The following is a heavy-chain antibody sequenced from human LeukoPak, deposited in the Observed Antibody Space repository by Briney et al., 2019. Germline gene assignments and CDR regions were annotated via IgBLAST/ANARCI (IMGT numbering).Heavy chain of an antibody. Sequence: RGPLRLSCAASGFSFSDYDIHWVRMAPGKGLEGVTFIRYYGRNTYAESVKGRFTISRDNSQNTVYLQKNRLAIEDKGIKFCVKIRSGSGATLDSWGQGTVVTVSS. D-gene: IGHD3-10*01. V-gene: IGHV3-30*02. CDR1: GFSFSDYD. CDR3: VKIRSGSGATLDS. CDR2: IRYYGRNT. J-gene: IGHJ4*02.